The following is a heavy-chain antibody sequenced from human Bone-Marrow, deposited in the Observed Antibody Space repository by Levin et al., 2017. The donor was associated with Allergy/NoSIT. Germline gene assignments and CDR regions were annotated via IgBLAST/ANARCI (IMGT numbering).Heavy chain of an antibody. CDR3: AKENLPLLRKFDWLLAVPNV. V-gene: IGHV3-30*02. CDR2: ISPDGRNE. Sequence: PGGSLRLSCAASEFTFSNYGMHWVRQAPGKGLEWVAFISPDGRNENYVDSVKGRFTISRDNSKNTLYLQMNSLRAEDTAVYYCAKENLPLLRKFDWLLAVPNVWGQGTTITVSS. CDR1: EFTFSNYG. J-gene: IGHJ6*02. D-gene: IGHD3-9*01.